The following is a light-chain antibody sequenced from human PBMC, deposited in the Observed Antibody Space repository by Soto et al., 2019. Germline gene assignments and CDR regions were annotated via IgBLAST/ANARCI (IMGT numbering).Light chain of an antibody. CDR1: SSNIGSNT. CDR3: VAWDDSLNGYVE. Sequence: QSLLTQSPSPSWTPAQQITIPCSASSSNIGSNTVSWYQQLPGPAPKLVIYSNNQRTSGVPDRFSGSKSGTSASLAISGLQSEDGADYYCVAWDDSLNGYVEFGGGTKVTVL. CDR2: SNN. V-gene: IGLV1-44*01. J-gene: IGLJ2*01.